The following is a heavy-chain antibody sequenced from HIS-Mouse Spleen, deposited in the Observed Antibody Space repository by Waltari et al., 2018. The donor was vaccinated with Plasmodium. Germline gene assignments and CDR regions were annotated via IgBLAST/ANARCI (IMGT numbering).Heavy chain of an antibody. CDR3: ARGSAGDAFDI. Sequence: QVQLVQSGAEVKKPGASVKVSCKASGYIFTSYGISVVRKAPGQGMEWKGWISADNDNTNYAQKLHGRVTMTTDTSTGTAYMGLRCLRSDDTAVYYCARGSAGDAFDIWGQGTMVTVSS. CDR2: ISADNDNT. J-gene: IGHJ3*02. V-gene: IGHV1-18*01. CDR1: GYIFTSYG. D-gene: IGHD6-19*01.